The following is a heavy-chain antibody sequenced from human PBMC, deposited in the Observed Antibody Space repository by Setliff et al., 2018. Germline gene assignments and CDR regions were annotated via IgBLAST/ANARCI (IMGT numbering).Heavy chain of an antibody. CDR1: GFTFSSYA. V-gene: IGHV3-74*01. CDR3: AKDTGYYFDY. Sequence: QPGGSLRLSCAASGFTFSSYAMSWVRQAPGKGLVWVSRINSDGSSTSYADSVKGRFTISRDNAKNTLYLQMNSLRGEDTAVYYCAKDTGYYFDYWGQGTLVTVSS. CDR2: INSDGSST. J-gene: IGHJ4*02. D-gene: IGHD4-4*01.